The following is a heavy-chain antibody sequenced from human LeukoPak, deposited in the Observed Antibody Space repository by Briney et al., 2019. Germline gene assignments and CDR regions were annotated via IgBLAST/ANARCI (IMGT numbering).Heavy chain of an antibody. Sequence: SETLSLTCTVSGGSISSYYWSWIRQPAGKGLEWIGRIYTSGSTNYNPSLKSRVTMSVDTSKNQFSLKLSSVTAADTAVYYCARGRYSSSWGWFDPWGQGTLVTVSS. CDR1: GGSISSYY. V-gene: IGHV4-4*07. CDR2: IYTSGST. CDR3: ARGRYSSSWGWFDP. D-gene: IGHD6-13*01. J-gene: IGHJ5*02.